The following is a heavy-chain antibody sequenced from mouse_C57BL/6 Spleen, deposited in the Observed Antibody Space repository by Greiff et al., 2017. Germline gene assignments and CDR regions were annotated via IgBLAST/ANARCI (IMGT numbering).Heavy chain of an antibody. J-gene: IGHJ1*03. D-gene: IGHD6-1*01. V-gene: IGHV1-47*01. CDR3: ARRVRPYWYFDV. CDR2: FHPYNDDT. CDR1: GYTFTTYP. Sequence: QVQLQQSGAELVKPGASVKMSCKASGYTFTTYPIEWMKQNHGKSLEWIGNFHPYNDDTKYNEKFKGKATLTVEKSSSTFYLELIRLTSDDSAVVYCARRVRPYWYFDVWGTGTTVTVSS.